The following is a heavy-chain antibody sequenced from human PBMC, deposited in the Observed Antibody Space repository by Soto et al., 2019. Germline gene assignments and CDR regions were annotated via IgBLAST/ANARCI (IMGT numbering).Heavy chain of an antibody. CDR1: GGSISSYY. CDR2: IYYSGST. Sequence: QVQLQESGPGLVKPSETLSLTCTVSGGSISSYYWSWIRQPPGKGLEWIGYIYYSGSTNDNPSLKSRGTISVATSKNQYSLKLSSVNAEDTAVYYCARRYGKNAFDIWGQGTMVTVSS. CDR3: ARRYGKNAFDI. D-gene: IGHD5-18*01. J-gene: IGHJ3*02. V-gene: IGHV4-59*01.